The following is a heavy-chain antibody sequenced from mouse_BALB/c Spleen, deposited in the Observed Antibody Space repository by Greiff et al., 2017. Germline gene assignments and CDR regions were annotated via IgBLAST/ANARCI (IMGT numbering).Heavy chain of an antibody. CDR2: IYPGNSDT. CDR3: TRGGRYDVDWYFDV. Sequence: DVQLQESGTVLARPGASVKMSCKASGYSFTSYWMHWVKQRPGQGLEWIGAIYPGNSDTSYNQKFKGKAKLTAVTSASTAYMELSSLTNEDSAVYYCTRGGRYDVDWYFDVWGAGTTVTVSS. CDR1: GYSFTSYW. V-gene: IGHV1-5*01. J-gene: IGHJ1*01. D-gene: IGHD2-14*01.